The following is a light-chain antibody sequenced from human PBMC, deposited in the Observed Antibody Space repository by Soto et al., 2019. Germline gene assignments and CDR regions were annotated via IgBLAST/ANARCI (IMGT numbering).Light chain of an antibody. CDR2: EVT. CDR3: SSYTSSLTLV. Sequence: QSALTQPASVSGSPGQSITISCTGTSSDIGGYNYVSWYQQHPGKAPKVMIYEVTNRPSGVSNRFSGSKSGNTASLTISGLQAEDEADYYCSSYTSSLTLVFGGGTKLTVL. J-gene: IGLJ2*01. V-gene: IGLV2-14*01. CDR1: SSDIGGYNY.